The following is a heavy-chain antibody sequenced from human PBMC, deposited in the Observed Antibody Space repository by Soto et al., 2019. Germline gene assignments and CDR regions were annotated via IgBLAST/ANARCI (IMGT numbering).Heavy chain of an antibody. J-gene: IGHJ4*01. D-gene: IGHD1-26*01. CDR1: GFTFNNYG. Sequence: GGSLRLSCAASGFTFNNYGMHWVRQAPGKGLEWVVVISFDGRNTYYADSVRGRFTISADNAENSVFLQMNSLRDEDTAVYFCVRDRDLYRDMVHADLWGQGTLVTVSS. V-gene: IGHV3-30*03. CDR3: VRDRDLYRDMVHADL. CDR2: ISFDGRNT.